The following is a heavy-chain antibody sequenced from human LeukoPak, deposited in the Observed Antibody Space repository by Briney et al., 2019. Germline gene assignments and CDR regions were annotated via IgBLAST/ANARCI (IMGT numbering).Heavy chain of an antibody. CDR3: ARHSVSHVTDP. CDR1: GGSIRNGNYY. CDR2: IYDSGST. V-gene: IGHV4-31*03. D-gene: IGHD2/OR15-2a*01. Sequence: SQTLSLTCTVSGGSIRNGNYYWTWIRQHPGKALEWIGYIYDSGSTYYNPSLKSRLTISIDTFKNQFSLKLTSVTAADTAVYYCARHSVSHVTDPWGQGTLVTVSS. J-gene: IGHJ5*02.